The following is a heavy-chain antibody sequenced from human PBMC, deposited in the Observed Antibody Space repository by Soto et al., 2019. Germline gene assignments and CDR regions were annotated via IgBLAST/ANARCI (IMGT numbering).Heavy chain of an antibody. V-gene: IGHV3-21*01. CDR1: GFTFSSYI. CDR3: ARDRSTVTHNWFDP. Sequence: GGSLRLSCAASGFTFSSYIMNWVLQAPGKGLEWVSSISSSSSYIYYADSVKGRFTISRDNAKNSLYLQMNSLRAEDTAVYYCARDRSTVTHNWFDPWGQGTLVTVSS. D-gene: IGHD4-4*01. CDR2: ISSSSSYI. J-gene: IGHJ5*02.